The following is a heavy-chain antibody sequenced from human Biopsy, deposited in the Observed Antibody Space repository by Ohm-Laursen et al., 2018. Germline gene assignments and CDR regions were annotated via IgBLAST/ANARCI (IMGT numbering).Heavy chain of an antibody. J-gene: IGHJ5*02. Sequence: SDTLSLTCTVSGGSISSSTPYYWAWLRQPPGKGLEWIWSIYNTETTFYNPSLKSRVTISVDTSTNQFSLKVSSVTAADTALYFCARHPTGFWFDPWGHGTLVTVSS. V-gene: IGHV4-39*01. CDR2: IYNTETT. CDR1: GGSISSSTPYY. CDR3: ARHPTGFWFDP.